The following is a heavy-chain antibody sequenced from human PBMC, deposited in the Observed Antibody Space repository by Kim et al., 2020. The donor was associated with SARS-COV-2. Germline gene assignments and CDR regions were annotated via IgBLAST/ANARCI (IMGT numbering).Heavy chain of an antibody. V-gene: IGHV1-69*05. J-gene: IGHJ4*02. CDR3: ARERGWLQLRYLDD. CDR2: IIPFFGTT. Sequence: SVKVSCKASGYTFTSYAISWVRQAPGQGLEWMGGIIPFFGTTNYAQKFQGRVTITTDESTSTAYMELSSLRSEDTAVYYCARERGWLQLRYLDDWGQGTLVTVSS. CDR1: GYTFTSYA. D-gene: IGHD5-12*01.